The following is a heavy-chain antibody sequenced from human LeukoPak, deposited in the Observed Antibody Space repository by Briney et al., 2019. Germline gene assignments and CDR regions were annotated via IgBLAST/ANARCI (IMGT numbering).Heavy chain of an antibody. D-gene: IGHD3-16*01. CDR3: ARDDASSSFTY. V-gene: IGHV3-7*01. J-gene: IGHJ4*02. CDR2: IKPDGSQK. CDR1: GFTFSYYS. Sequence: GGSLRLSCSASGFTFSYYSMNWVRQAPGKGLEWVAGIKPDGSQKDYVDSVKGRFTISRDNAKNSLYLQMNSLRVEDTAVYYCARDDASSSFTYWGQGALVTVSS.